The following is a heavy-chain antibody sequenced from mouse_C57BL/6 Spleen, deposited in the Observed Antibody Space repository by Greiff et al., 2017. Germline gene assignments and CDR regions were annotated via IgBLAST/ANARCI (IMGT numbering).Heavy chain of an antibody. CDR3: ARHYYGSSYVGYFDV. Sequence: EVMLVESEGGLVQPGSSMKLSCTASGFTFSDYYMAWVRQVPEKGLEWVANINYDGSSTYYLDSLKSRFIISRDNAKNILYLQMSSLKSEDTATYYCARHYYGSSYVGYFDVWGTGTTVTVSS. V-gene: IGHV5-16*01. D-gene: IGHD1-1*01. CDR1: GFTFSDYY. J-gene: IGHJ1*03. CDR2: INYDGSST.